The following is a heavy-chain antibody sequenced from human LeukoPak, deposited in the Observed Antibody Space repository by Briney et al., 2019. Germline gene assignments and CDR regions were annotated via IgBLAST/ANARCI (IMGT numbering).Heavy chain of an antibody. CDR3: ARGNEDYYYYMDV. V-gene: IGHV1-3*03. Sequence: GASVKVSCKASGDTFTSYSMHWVRQAPGQRLEWMGWINAGNGNTKYSQEFQGRVTITRDTSSSTAYMELSSLRSEDMAVYYCARGNEDYYYYMDVWGKGTTVTVSS. CDR1: GDTFTSYS. CDR2: INAGNGNT. J-gene: IGHJ6*03.